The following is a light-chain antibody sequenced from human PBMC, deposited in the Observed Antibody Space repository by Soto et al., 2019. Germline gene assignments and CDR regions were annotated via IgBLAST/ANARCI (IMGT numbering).Light chain of an antibody. J-gene: IGLJ3*02. Sequence: QSALTQPRSVSGSPGQSVTISCTGTNSYIGNYNYVSWYQQHPGKAPKVMIYDVMKRPSGVPDRFSGSKSGNTASLTISGLQDEDEADYYCCSYPGSHTWVFGGGTKLTGL. V-gene: IGLV2-11*01. CDR2: DVM. CDR1: NSYIGNYNY. CDR3: CSYPGSHTWV.